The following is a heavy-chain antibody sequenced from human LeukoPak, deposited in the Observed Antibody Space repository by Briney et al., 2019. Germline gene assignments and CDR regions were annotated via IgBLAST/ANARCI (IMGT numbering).Heavy chain of an antibody. J-gene: IGHJ4*02. CDR1: GFTFNNAW. D-gene: IGHD3-10*01. V-gene: IGHV3-15*01. CDR2: IKSKTDGGTT. Sequence: GGSLRLSCAASGFTFNNAWMSWVRQAPGKGLEWVGRIKSKTDGGTTDYAAPVKGKFTISRDDSKNTLYPQMNSLKTEDTAVYYCTTGLRITMIRGVPNRDLFDYWGQGTLVTVS. CDR3: TTGLRITMIRGVPNRDLFDY.